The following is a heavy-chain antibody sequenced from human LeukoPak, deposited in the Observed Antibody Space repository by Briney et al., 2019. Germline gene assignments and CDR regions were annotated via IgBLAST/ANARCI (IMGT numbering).Heavy chain of an antibody. CDR1: GFTFSSYW. D-gene: IGHD3-9*01. J-gene: IGHJ4*02. V-gene: IGHV3-7*01. CDR3: ARRLVDY. Sequence: PGGSLRLSCVASGFTFSSYWMSWVRQAPGKGLEWVANIKQDGSIKHYVDSVKGRFTISRDNAKNSLFLQMNSLRAEDTAVYYCARRLVDYWGQGTLVTVSS. CDR2: IKQDGSIK.